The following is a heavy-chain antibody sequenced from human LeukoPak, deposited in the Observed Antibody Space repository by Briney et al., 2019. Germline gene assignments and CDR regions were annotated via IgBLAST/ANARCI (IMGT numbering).Heavy chain of an antibody. V-gene: IGHV4-34*01. D-gene: IGHD2-2*01. J-gene: IGHJ4*02. CDR2: INHSGST. CDR1: GGSFSDYY. Sequence: SGTLSLTCAVYGGSFSDYYWSWIRQPPGKGLEWIGEINHSGSTNYNPSLNSRVTISVDTSKNQFSLKLSSVTAADTAVYYCARGSYGGCGSRTSCYWNYWGQGTLVTVSS. CDR3: ARGSYGGCGSRTSCYWNY.